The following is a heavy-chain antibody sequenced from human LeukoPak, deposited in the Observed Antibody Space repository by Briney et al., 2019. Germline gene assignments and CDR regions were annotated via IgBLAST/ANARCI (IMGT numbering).Heavy chain of an antibody. J-gene: IGHJ3*02. CDR2: IYYSGST. CDR3: ARDPNRWGGSFDI. V-gene: IGHV4-59*01. D-gene: IGHD3-3*01. CDR1: GGSISTYY. Sequence: SETLSLTCTVSGGSISTYYWSWIRQPPGKGLEWIGYIYYSGSTNYNPSLKSRLTISVDTSKNQSSLNLTSVTAADTAIYYCARDPNRWGGSFDIWGQGTMVTVSS.